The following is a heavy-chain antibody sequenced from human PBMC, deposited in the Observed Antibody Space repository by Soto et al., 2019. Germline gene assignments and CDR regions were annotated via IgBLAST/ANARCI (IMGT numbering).Heavy chain of an antibody. D-gene: IGHD7-27*01. CDR2: ITTGGGST. Sequence: PGGSLRLSCAASGFTFSSYAMSWVRQAPGKGLEWVSAITTGGGSTYYADSVKGRFTISRDNSKNTLYLQMNSLRAEDTAVYYCAKRGDQYYFDYWGQGTLVTVSS. CDR3: AKRGDQYYFDY. J-gene: IGHJ4*02. CDR1: GFTFSSYA. V-gene: IGHV3-23*01.